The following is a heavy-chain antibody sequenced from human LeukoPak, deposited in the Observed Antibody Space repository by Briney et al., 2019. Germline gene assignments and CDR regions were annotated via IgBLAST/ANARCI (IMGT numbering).Heavy chain of an antibody. D-gene: IGHD6-19*01. CDR3: ARQTSSGGWLYYFDY. J-gene: IGHJ4*02. CDR1: GGSISSSSHY. CDR2: VYYNGDT. V-gene: IGHV4-39*01. Sequence: SETLSLTCTVSGGSISSSSHYWAWIRRPPGKGLEWIGSVYYNGDTHYGPSLKSPVTISVDTSKNQFSLRLSSVTAADTAVYYCARQTSSGGWLYYFDYWGQGTLVTVSS.